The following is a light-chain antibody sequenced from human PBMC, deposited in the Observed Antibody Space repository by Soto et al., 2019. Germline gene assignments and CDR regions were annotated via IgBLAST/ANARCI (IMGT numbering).Light chain of an antibody. CDR1: QSVSSY. CDR2: EAS. Sequence: EILLTQSPATLSLSPGERATLSCRASQSVSSYLAWYQQKPGQAPRLLIYEASNRATGIPARFSGSGSGTDFTLTISSLEPEDFAVYYCQHRSTWPLTFGGGTKVQIK. J-gene: IGKJ4*01. V-gene: IGKV3-11*01. CDR3: QHRSTWPLT.